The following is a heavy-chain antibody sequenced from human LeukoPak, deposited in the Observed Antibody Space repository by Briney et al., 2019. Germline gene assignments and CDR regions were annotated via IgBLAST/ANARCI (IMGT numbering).Heavy chain of an antibody. CDR3: AREKEVMREHKINTLDY. V-gene: IGHV3-21*01. CDR1: GFTFSGYS. D-gene: IGHD1-26*01. Sequence: NPGGSLRLSCAASGFTFSGYSMNWVRQAPGKGLEWVSSISSSSSYIYYADSVKGRFTISRDNAKNSLYLQMNSLRAEDTAVYFCAREKEVMREHKINTLDYWGQGTLVTSPQ. J-gene: IGHJ4*02. CDR2: ISSSSSYI.